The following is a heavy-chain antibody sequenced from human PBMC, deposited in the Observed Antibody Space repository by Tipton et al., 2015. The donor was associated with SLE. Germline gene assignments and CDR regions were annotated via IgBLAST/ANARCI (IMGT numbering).Heavy chain of an antibody. CDR2: IYHSGST. Sequence: TLSLTCAVSGGSISSGGYSWSWIRQPPGKGLEWIGYIYHSGSTYYNPSLRSRVTISVDTSKNQFSLKLTSVTAADTAVYYCAREGLGQWLGQLDYWGQGTLVTVSS. CDR1: GGSISSGGYS. V-gene: IGHV4-30-2*01. J-gene: IGHJ4*02. CDR3: AREGLGQWLGQLDY. D-gene: IGHD6-19*01.